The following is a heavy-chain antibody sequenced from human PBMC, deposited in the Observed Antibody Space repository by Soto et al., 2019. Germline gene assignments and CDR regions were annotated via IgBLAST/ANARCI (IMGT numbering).Heavy chain of an antibody. CDR2: ISYEGSNK. D-gene: IGHD3-22*01. Sequence: VQLLESGGGLVQPGGSLRLSCAASGFTFSSYAMSWVRQAPGKGLEWVAVISYEGSNKYYADSVKGRFTISRDNSKNTLYLQMNSLRAEDTAVYYCARGGRGYYDGSGQIDYWGQGTLVSVSS. CDR1: GFTFSSYA. V-gene: IGHV3-30-3*01. CDR3: ARGGRGYYDGSGQIDY. J-gene: IGHJ4*02.